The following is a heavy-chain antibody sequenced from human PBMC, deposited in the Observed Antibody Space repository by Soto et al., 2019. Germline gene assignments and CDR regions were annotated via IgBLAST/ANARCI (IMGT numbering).Heavy chain of an antibody. D-gene: IGHD1-1*01. J-gene: IGHJ5*01. CDR2: IKSGGPT. Sequence: EVQLVESGGGLVKPGGSLRLSCTASGFTFSDAWMSWVRQAPGKGLEWVGRIKSGGPTDYADPVKGRFTIARDDSKNTVYLQMNSRRTEDTAVYYSTWTGLNWFASWGQGTLVTVSS. V-gene: IGHV3-15*01. CDR3: TWTGLNWFAS. CDR1: GFTFSDAW.